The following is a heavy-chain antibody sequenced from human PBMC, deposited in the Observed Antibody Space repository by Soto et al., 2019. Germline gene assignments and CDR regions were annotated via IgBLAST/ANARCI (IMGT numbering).Heavy chain of an antibody. CDR1: GFTFSSYW. CDR3: ARDRYLLGDFDY. CDR2: IKQDGSEK. J-gene: IGHJ4*02. V-gene: IGHV3-7*03. D-gene: IGHD3-9*01. Sequence: GESLKISCAASGFTFSSYWMSWVRQAPGKGLERVANIKQDGSEKYYVDSVKGRFTISRDNAKNSLYLQMNSLRAEDTAVYYCARDRYLLGDFDYWGQGTLVTVSS.